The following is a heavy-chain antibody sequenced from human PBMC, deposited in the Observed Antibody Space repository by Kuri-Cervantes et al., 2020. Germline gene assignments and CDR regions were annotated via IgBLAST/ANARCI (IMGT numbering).Heavy chain of an antibody. J-gene: IGHJ4*02. D-gene: IGHD2-15*01. V-gene: IGHV3-48*01. CDR1: GFTFSSYS. CDR2: ISSSSSTI. CDR3: ARDRSSRDFDY. Sequence: GESLKISCAASGFTFSSYSMNWVRQAPGKGLEWVSYISSSSSTIYYADSVKGRFTISRDNSKNTLYLQMNSLRAEDTAVYYCARDRSSRDFDYWGQGTLVTVSS.